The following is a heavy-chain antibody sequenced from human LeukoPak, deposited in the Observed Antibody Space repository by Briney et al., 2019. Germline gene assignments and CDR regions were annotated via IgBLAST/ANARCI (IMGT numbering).Heavy chain of an antibody. J-gene: IGHJ4*02. V-gene: IGHV3-73*01. CDR3: TRGYYDSSGYHGHYFDY. CDR1: GFTFSGSA. D-gene: IGHD3-22*01. Sequence: GGSLKLSCAASGFTFSGSAMHWVRQASGEGLEWVGRIRSKANSYATAYAASVKGRFTISRDDSKNTAYLQMNSLKTEDTAVYYCTRGYYDSSGYHGHYFDYWGQGTLVTASS. CDR2: IRSKANSYAT.